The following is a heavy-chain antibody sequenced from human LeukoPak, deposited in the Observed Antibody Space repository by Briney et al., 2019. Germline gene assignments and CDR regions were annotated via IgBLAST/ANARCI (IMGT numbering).Heavy chain of an antibody. J-gene: IGHJ4*02. CDR2: IYYSGST. V-gene: IGHV4-39*07. CDR1: GGSISSSSYY. Sequence: SETLSLTCTVSGGSISSSSYYWGWIRQPPGKGLEWIGSIYYSGSTYYNPSLKSRVTISVDTSKNQFSLKLSSVTAADTAVYYCAREVEIVVPAAIKAFDYWGQGTLVTVSS. CDR3: AREVEIVVPAAIKAFDY. D-gene: IGHD2-2*02.